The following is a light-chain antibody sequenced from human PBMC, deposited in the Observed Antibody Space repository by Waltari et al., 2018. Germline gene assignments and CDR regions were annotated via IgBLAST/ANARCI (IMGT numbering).Light chain of an antibody. CDR1: TPTTGINS. CDR2: RNN. V-gene: IGLV1-47*01. J-gene: IGLJ3*02. CDR3: STWDDSLGGPV. Sequence: VLPHPPSASGTPGQRVTTPPLQTTPTTGINSITRFQHLPGPAPKLLIYRNNQWPSGVPDRFSGYKSGTSASLAISGLQSEDEADYYCSTWDDSLGGPVFGGGTKLTVL.